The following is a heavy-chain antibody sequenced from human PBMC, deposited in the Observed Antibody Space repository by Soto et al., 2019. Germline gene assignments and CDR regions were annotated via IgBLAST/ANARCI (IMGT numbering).Heavy chain of an antibody. D-gene: IGHD2-2*01. V-gene: IGHV1-3*01. CDR1: GYTFSGYA. Sequence: ASVKFSCKASGYTFSGYAIRCVRQAPGQRVEWMGWVNGGNGDTKYSQKFQGRVTITRDTSASTSYMELTSLGSEDAAVYHCARGYCSSTSCQYYFHYWGQGTLVTVSS. CDR2: VNGGNGDT. CDR3: ARGYCSSTSCQYYFHY. J-gene: IGHJ4*02.